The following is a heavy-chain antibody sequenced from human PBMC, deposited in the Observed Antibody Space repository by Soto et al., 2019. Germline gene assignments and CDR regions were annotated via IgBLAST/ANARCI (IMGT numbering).Heavy chain of an antibody. CDR1: GFTFSSYA. D-gene: IGHD2-15*01. J-gene: IGHJ4*02. Sequence: PGGSLRLSCAASGFTFSSYAMSWVRQAPGKGLEWVSSISGSGGSTHYADSVRGRFTISRDNSKNTLSLQMNSLTAEDTAVYFCAKRRGAGGQFDYWGQGALVTVSS. CDR3: AKRRGAGGQFDY. CDR2: ISGSGGST. V-gene: IGHV3-23*01.